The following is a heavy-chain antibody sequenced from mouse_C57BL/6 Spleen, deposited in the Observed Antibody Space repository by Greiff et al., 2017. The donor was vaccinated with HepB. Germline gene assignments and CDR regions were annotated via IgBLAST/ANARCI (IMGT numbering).Heavy chain of an antibody. D-gene: IGHD1-1*01. CDR3: ARTLLRGFDV. Sequence: EVQLQQSGPELVKPGASVKISCKASGYTFTDYYMNWVKQSHGKSLEWIGDINPNNGGTSYNQKFKGKATLTVDKSSSPAYMELRSLTSEDSAVYYCARTLLRGFDVWGTGTTVTVSS. J-gene: IGHJ1*03. CDR1: GYTFTDYY. CDR2: INPNNGGT. V-gene: IGHV1-26*01.